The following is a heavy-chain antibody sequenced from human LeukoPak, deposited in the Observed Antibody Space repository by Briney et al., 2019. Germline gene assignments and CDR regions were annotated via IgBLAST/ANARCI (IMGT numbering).Heavy chain of an antibody. CDR3: AIWTSGNY. CDR1: QFTFNGSW. Sequence: PGGSLRLSCADSQFTFNGSWMNSVRQAPGKGLEWVANMDPTGSQKRYVDSVRGRFTISKDNPGASLYRDTHSLRAEDTAIYYCAIWTSGNYWGQGTLVTVSS. CDR2: MDPTGSQK. V-gene: IGHV3-7*01. J-gene: IGHJ4*02. D-gene: IGHD1-1*01.